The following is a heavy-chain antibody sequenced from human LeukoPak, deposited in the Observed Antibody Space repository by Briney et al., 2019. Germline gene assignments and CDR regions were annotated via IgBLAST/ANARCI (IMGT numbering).Heavy chain of an antibody. CDR2: IYSGGST. CDR1: GFTVSSNY. J-gene: IGHJ4*02. Sequence: PGGSLRLSCAASGFTVSSNYMSWVRQAPGKGLEWVSVIYSGGSTYYADSVKGRFTTSRDNSKNTLYLQMNSLRAEDTAVYYCARSYDISGYYPYYFDYWGQGTLVTVSS. CDR3: ARSYDISGYYPYYFDY. V-gene: IGHV3-53*01. D-gene: IGHD3-22*01.